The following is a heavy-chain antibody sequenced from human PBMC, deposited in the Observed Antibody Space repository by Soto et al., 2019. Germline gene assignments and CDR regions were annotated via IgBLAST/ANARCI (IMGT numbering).Heavy chain of an antibody. CDR3: AKVIVLLVYAVDS. J-gene: IGHJ4*02. CDR2: MSGSGITT. V-gene: IGHV3-23*01. D-gene: IGHD2-8*01. CDR1: GFTFSDYA. Sequence: EVQLLESGGGLAQAGGSLRLSCVASGFTFSDYAMSWVRQTPGKGLEWVSSMSGSGITTYYADSVKGRFTISRDNSKNTVFLEMNSLRVEDTAIYYCAKVIVLLVYAVDSWGQGTLVTVSS.